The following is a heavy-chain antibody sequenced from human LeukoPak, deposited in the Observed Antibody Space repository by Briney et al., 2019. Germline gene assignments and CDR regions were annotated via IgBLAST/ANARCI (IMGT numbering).Heavy chain of an antibody. CDR1: GGSISSYY. V-gene: IGHV4-4*09. D-gene: IGHD3-16*02. CDR3: ARGGRMITFGGVIVIPLDY. CDR2: IYTSGST. Sequence: SETLSLTCTVSGGSISSYYWSWIRQPPGKGLEWIGYIYTSGSTNYNPSLKSRVTISVDTSKNQFSLKLSSVTAADTAVYYCARGGRMITFGGVIVIPLDYWGQGTLVTVSS. J-gene: IGHJ4*02.